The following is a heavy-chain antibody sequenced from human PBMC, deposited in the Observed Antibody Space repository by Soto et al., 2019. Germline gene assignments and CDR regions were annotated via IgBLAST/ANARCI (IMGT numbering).Heavy chain of an antibody. D-gene: IGHD2-2*02. J-gene: IGHJ4*02. V-gene: IGHV1-46*01. Sequence: ASVKVSCKASGYTFTNYYMYGVRQAPVQGLEWMGIINPSAGSSSYAQRFQGRVTMTWDTSTTTVYMELSSLRSEDTAVYYCARVRGYTTTHYLDYWGQGTLVTVSS. CDR2: INPSAGSS. CDR3: ARVRGYTTTHYLDY. CDR1: GYTFTNYY.